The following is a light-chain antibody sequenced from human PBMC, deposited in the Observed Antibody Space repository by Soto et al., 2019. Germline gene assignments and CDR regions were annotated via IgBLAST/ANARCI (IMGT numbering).Light chain of an antibody. Sequence: DIQMTQSPSSLSASVGDRVTITCRASQGIRNDLGWYQQKPGKAPKLLIYAASTLQSGVPSRFSGSGSGTEFTLTITNLQPDDFATFYCQQYSTFPRTFGQGTKVDIK. CDR2: AAS. CDR1: QGIRND. J-gene: IGKJ1*01. V-gene: IGKV1-17*02. CDR3: QQYSTFPRT.